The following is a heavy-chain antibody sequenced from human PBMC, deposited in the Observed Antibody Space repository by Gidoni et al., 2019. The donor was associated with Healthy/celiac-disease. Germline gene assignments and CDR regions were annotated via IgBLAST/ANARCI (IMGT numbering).Heavy chain of an antibody. CDR1: GGSISSGDYY. D-gene: IGHD2-15*01. CDR2: IYYRGST. V-gene: IGHV4-30-4*01. Sequence: QVQLQESGPGLVKPSQTLSLTCTFSGGSISSGDYYWSWIRQPPGRGLEWNGYIYYRGSTYYNTSLKSRVTISVDTSKNQFSLKLSSVTAADTAVYYCARSRGVEVVVAATWEGLDVWGQGTTVTVSS. J-gene: IGHJ6*02. CDR3: ARSRGVEVVVAATWEGLDV.